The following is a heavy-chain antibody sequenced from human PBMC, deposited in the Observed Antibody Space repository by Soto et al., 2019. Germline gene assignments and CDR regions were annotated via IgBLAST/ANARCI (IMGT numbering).Heavy chain of an antibody. Sequence: QVQLQESGPGLVKPSETLSLSCTVSGGSISAYYWSWIRQPPGKGLEWIGYIHDSGTSHFNPSLESRVSISIDTSKNQFSLKLTSVTAADTAVYYCARHRNVFYNWLDPWGQGTLVTVSS. D-gene: IGHD2-8*01. V-gene: IGHV4-59*08. CDR2: IHDSGTS. J-gene: IGHJ5*02. CDR3: ARHRNVFYNWLDP. CDR1: GGSISAYY.